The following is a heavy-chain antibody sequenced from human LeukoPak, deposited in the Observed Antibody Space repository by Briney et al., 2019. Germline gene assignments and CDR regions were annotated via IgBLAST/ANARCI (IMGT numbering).Heavy chain of an antibody. J-gene: IGHJ4*02. CDR3: ARGPVLAAAGRIGLSDY. CDR2: IYYCGST. CDR1: GGSISSYY. D-gene: IGHD6-13*01. V-gene: IGHV4-59*12. Sequence: SETLSLTCTVSGGSISSYYWSWIRQPPGKGLEWIGYIYYCGSTNYNPSLKSRVTISVDTSKNQFSLKLSSVTAADTAVYYCARGPVLAAAGRIGLSDYWGQGTLVTVSS.